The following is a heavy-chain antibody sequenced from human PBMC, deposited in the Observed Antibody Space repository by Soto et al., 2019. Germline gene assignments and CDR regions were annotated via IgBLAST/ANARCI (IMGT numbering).Heavy chain of an antibody. V-gene: IGHV1-69*13. CDR1: GGTFSSYA. J-gene: IGHJ5*02. CDR2: IIPIFGTA. D-gene: IGHD6-13*01. Sequence: SVKVSCKASGGTFSSYAISWVRQAPGQGLEWMGGIIPIFGTANYAQKFQGRVTITADESTSTAYMELSSLRSEDTAVYYCARDGIAAAGIGWFDPWGQETLVTVSS. CDR3: ARDGIAAAGIGWFDP.